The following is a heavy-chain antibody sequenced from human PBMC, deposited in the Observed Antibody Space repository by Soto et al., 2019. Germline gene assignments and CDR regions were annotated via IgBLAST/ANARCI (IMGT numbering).Heavy chain of an antibody. D-gene: IGHD6-13*01. Sequence: AGGSLRLSCAASGFTFSDYYMSWIRQAPGKGLEWVSYISSSSSYTNYADSVKGRFTISRDNAKNSLYLQMNSLRAEDTAVYYCARVPLFGSSWYVPQGGYWFDPWGQGTLVTVSS. CDR1: GFTFSDYY. CDR2: ISSSSSYT. J-gene: IGHJ5*02. CDR3: ARVPLFGSSWYVPQGGYWFDP. V-gene: IGHV3-11*06.